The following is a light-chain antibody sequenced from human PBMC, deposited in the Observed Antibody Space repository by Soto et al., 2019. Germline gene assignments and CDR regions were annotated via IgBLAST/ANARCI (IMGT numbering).Light chain of an antibody. Sequence: EIVLTQSPGTLSLSPGERGTLSCRASQNLGTLYLAWFQQKSGQAPRLLIYDASNRATGIPARFSGSGSGTDFTLTISSLEPEDSAIYYCQQRSSWHTFGQGTKVDI. CDR2: DAS. V-gene: IGKV3-11*01. CDR1: QNLGTLY. J-gene: IGKJ1*01. CDR3: QQRSSWHT.